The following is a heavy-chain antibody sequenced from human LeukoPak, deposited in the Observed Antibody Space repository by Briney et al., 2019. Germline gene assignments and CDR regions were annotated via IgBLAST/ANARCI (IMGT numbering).Heavy chain of an antibody. J-gene: IGHJ4*02. D-gene: IGHD2-21*02. Sequence: PGGSLRLSCAASGFTFSSYAMHWVRQAPGKGLEWAAVISYDGSNKYYADSVKGRFTISRDNSKNTLYLQMNSLRAEDTAVYYCARDRGVVTAFDYWGQGILVTVSS. CDR1: GFTFSSYA. V-gene: IGHV3-30-3*01. CDR3: ARDRGVVTAFDY. CDR2: ISYDGSNK.